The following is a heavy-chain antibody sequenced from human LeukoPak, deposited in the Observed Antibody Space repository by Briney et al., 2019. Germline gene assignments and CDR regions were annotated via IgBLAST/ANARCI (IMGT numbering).Heavy chain of an antibody. Sequence: ASVKVSCKASGYTFTSYYMHWVRQAPGHGLEWMGIINPSGGSTSYAQKFQGRVTMTRDTSTSTVYMELSSLRSEDTAVYYCAREFGSQVDTAMVMSFDYWGQGTLVTVSS. CDR1: GYTFTSYY. J-gene: IGHJ4*02. CDR3: AREFGSQVDTAMVMSFDY. V-gene: IGHV1-46*01. D-gene: IGHD5-18*01. CDR2: INPSGGST.